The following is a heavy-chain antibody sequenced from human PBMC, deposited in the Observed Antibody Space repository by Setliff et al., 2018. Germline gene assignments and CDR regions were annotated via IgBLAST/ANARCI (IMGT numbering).Heavy chain of an antibody. V-gene: IGHV3-30*03. D-gene: IGHD2-8*01. CDR2: TSYDGKNN. J-gene: IGHJ4*02. CDR3: ASALATPYGGFQRALDY. CDR1: GFNFNIFA. Sequence: GGSLRLSCAASGFNFNIFAINWVRQAPGKGLEWLAVTSYDGKNNYYGDSVKGRFTISRDNSKNTLYLQMNSLTAEDTAIYYCASALATPYGGFQRALDYWGRGTLVTVS.